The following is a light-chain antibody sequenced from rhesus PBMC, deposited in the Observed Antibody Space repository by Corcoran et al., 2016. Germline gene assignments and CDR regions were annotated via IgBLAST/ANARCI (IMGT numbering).Light chain of an antibody. CDR3: QQHNSYPLT. J-gene: IGKJ4*01. Sequence: DIQMTQSPSSLSASVGDTVTITCQASQGISKNLAWYQQKPGKALKLLIYDASTLQSGVPSRFRGSGSGTEFTLTISSLQPEDFATYYCQQHNSYPLTFGGGTKVELK. V-gene: IGKV1-33*02. CDR2: DAS. CDR1: QGISKN.